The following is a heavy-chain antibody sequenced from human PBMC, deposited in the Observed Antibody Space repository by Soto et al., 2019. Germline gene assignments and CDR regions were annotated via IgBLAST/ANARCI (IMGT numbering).Heavy chain of an antibody. J-gene: IGHJ6*02. V-gene: IGHV1-2*04. CDR1: GYTFTGYY. CDR3: ARSTHYYYIMDV. CDR2: INPNSGGT. Sequence: QVQLVQSGAEVKKPGASVKVSCKASGYTFTGYYMHWVRQAPGQGLEGMGWINPNSGGTNYAQKFQGWVTMTRDTSISTASMDLSRLRSDDTAVYYCARSTHYYYIMDVWGQGTTVTVSS.